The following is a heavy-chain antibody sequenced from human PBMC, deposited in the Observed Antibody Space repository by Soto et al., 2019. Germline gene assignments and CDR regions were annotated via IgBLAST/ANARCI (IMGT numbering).Heavy chain of an antibody. Sequence: PGGSLRLCCAASGFTFSNAWMSWVRQAPGKGLEWVGRIKSKTDGGTTDYAAPVKGRFTISRDDPKNTLYLQMNSLKTEDTAVYYCTTTGGLGYCSGGSCRSPWAFAIWGQGTMVTVSS. D-gene: IGHD2-15*01. J-gene: IGHJ3*02. CDR2: IKSKTDGGTT. CDR3: TTTGGLGYCSGGSCRSPWAFAI. CDR1: GFTFSNAW. V-gene: IGHV3-15*01.